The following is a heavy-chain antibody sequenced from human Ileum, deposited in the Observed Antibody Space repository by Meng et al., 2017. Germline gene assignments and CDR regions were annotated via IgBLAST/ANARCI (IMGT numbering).Heavy chain of an antibody. CDR3: ARHGHFTPDKYYFDS. D-gene: IGHD3-3*02. V-gene: IGHV4-39*01. CDR1: GGSISRGEYC. J-gene: IGHJ4*03. Sequence: QVQLQESGPGLLKPSETLSLSCTGPGGSISRGEYCWGWIRQPPGKGLEWIGSVYFTGYTYYSPSLMSRVTISVETSKNQFSLRLTSVTAADTGLYLCARHGHFTPDKYYFDSWGQGTLVTVSS. CDR2: VYFTGYT.